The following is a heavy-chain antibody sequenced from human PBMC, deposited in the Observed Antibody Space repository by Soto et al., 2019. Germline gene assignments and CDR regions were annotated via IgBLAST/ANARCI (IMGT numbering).Heavy chain of an antibody. CDR2: IYHSGST. CDR3: AKGTLYYGSGSYYSHYSYGMDV. V-gene: IGHV4-4*02. J-gene: IGHJ6*02. Sequence: SETLSLTCSVSGASISSSHWWSWVRQPPGKGLEWIGEIYHSGSTNYNPSLESRVTISVDKSKNQFSLKLTSVTAADTAVYFCAKGTLYYGSGSYYSHYSYGMDVWGPGTTVTVS. D-gene: IGHD3-10*01. CDR1: GASISSSHW.